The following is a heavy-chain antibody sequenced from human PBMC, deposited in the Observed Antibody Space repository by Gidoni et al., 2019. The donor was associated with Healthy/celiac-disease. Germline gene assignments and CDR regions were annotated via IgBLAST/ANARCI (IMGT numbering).Heavy chain of an antibody. CDR2: IKSKTDGGTT. CDR1: GFTFSNAW. D-gene: IGHD1-26*01. J-gene: IGHJ4*02. V-gene: IGHV3-15*01. Sequence: EVQLVESGGGLVKPGGSLRLSCAASGFTFSNAWMSWVRQAPGKGLEWFGRIKSKTDGGTTDYAAPVKGRFTISRDDSKNTLYLQMNSLKTEDTAVYYCTTEGDAWELLCAYWGQGTLVTVSS. CDR3: TTEGDAWELLCAY.